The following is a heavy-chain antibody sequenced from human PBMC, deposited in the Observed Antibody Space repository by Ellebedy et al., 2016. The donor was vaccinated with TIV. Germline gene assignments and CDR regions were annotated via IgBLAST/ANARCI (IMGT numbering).Heavy chain of an antibody. D-gene: IGHD5-12*01. J-gene: IGHJ4*02. CDR2: IGASGTDK. V-gene: IGHV3-21*01. Sequence: GESLKISCVASGFTFSSHVMNWVRQAPGKGLEWVSSIGASGTDKYYADSVKGRFTISRDNAKNTVYLHMNSLRADDTAVYYCARGGYDAFYLDYWGQGTLVIVSS. CDR1: GFTFSSHV. CDR3: ARGGYDAFYLDY.